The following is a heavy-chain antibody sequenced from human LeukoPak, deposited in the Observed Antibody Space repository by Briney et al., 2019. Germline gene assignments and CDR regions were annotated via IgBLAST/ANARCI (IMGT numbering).Heavy chain of an antibody. Sequence: ASVKVSCKGSGYTITSYGISWVRQAPGQGLEWMGWISAYNGNTNYAQKLQGRVTMTTDTSTSTACMELRSLRSDETAVYYCARVGAAAGTVDYWGQGTLVTVSS. J-gene: IGHJ4*02. D-gene: IGHD6-13*01. CDR2: ISAYNGNT. V-gene: IGHV1-18*01. CDR3: ARVGAAAGTVDY. CDR1: GYTITSYG.